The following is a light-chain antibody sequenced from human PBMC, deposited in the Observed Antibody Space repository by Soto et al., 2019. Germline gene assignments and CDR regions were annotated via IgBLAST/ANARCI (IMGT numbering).Light chain of an antibody. Sequence: VMTQSPTTLSVSPGERATLSCRASQSISSNLSWYQQKPGQAPRLLIYGASTRATDIPARFSGSGSGTEFTLTISSLQSEDFAVYYCQQYKNWPPITFGQGTRLEIK. V-gene: IGKV3-15*01. CDR3: QQYKNWPPIT. CDR1: QSISSN. CDR2: GAS. J-gene: IGKJ5*01.